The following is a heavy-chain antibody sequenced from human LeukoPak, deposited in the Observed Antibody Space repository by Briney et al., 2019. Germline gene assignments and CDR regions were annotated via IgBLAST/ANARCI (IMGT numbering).Heavy chain of an antibody. CDR1: GGSISSGY. V-gene: IGHV4-4*07. D-gene: IGHD2-21*02. J-gene: IGHJ4*02. CDR3: ARGIRVTASLLSVGFYFDD. Sequence: SETLSLTCTASGGSISSGYWMWLRQPAGKGLEWIGRIYTSGGTRYNPSLRGRVTMSAVTSKNQFSLKLSSVTAADTAVYSCARGIRVTASLLSVGFYFDDWGQGTLVTVSS. CDR2: IYTSGGT.